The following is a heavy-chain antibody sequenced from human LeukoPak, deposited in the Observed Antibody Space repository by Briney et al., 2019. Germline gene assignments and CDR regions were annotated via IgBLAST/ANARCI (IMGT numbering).Heavy chain of an antibody. CDR2: ISGSGGST. V-gene: IGHV3-23*01. D-gene: IGHD6-19*01. J-gene: IGHJ4*02. Sequence: PGGSLRLSCAASGFTFSSYAMSWVRQAPGKGLEWVSAISGSGGSTYYADSVKGRFTISRDNSKNTLCLQMNSLRAEDTAVYYCAKEGRQWLVRGGFDYWGQGTLVTVSS. CDR1: GFTFSSYA. CDR3: AKEGRQWLVRGGFDY.